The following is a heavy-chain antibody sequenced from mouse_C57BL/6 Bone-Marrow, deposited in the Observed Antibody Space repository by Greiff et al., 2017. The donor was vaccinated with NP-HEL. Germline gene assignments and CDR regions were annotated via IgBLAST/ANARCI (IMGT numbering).Heavy chain of an antibody. Sequence: QVQLQQPGTELVKPGASVKLSCKASGYTFTSYWMHWVKQRPGQGLEWIGNINPSNGGTNYIEKFKSKATLTVDKSSSTAYMQLSSLTSEDAAVYCWARGGVWLRGVYYLDYWGQGTTLTVSS. CDR2: INPSNGGT. V-gene: IGHV1-53*01. J-gene: IGHJ2*01. CDR1: GYTFTSYW. D-gene: IGHD2-2*01. CDR3: ARGGVWLRGVYYLDY.